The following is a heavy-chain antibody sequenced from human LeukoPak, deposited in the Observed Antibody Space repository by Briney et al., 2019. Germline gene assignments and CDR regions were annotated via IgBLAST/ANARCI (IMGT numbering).Heavy chain of an antibody. CDR1: GFTVSNNY. J-gene: IGHJ4*02. CDR3: ARDVNYDHTY. Sequence: GSLRHSCAASGFTVSNNYMSWVRQAPGKGLEWVSVIYSGVTAHYADSVKGRFTISRDNSKNTLYLQMNNLRAEDTAEYYCARDVNYDHTYWGQGTLVTVSS. D-gene: IGHD1-7*01. V-gene: IGHV3-66*01. CDR2: IYSGVTA.